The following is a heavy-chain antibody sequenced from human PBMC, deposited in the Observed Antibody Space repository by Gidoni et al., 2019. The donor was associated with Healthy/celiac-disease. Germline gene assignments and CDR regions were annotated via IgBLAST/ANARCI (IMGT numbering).Heavy chain of an antibody. CDR2: ISSSSSYT. D-gene: IGHD3-22*01. CDR1: GLTFSVYY. V-gene: IGHV3-11*06. CDR3: AREWYYYDSSGYYPGQVDY. J-gene: IGHJ4*02. Sequence: QVQLVESGGGLVKPGGSLSLSCAASGLTFSVYYMRWIRQAPGKGLEWVSYISSSSSYTNYADSVKGQFTISRDNAKNSLYLQMNSLRAEDTAVYYCAREWYYYDSSGYYPGQVDYWGQGTLVTVSS.